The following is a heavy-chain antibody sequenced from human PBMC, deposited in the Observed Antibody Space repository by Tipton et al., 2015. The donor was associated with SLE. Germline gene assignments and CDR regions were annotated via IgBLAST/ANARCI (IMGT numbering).Heavy chain of an antibody. Sequence: TLSLTCTVSGGSISGHYWSWIRQPPGKRPEWVGHIHYSGNTNYNPSLKDRVTILVDTSQNQFSLTLYSVTAADAAVYYCARLMVTAMGHFDYWGQGTLVTVSS. CDR2: IHYSGNT. D-gene: IGHD5-18*01. CDR3: ARLMVTAMGHFDY. J-gene: IGHJ4*02. CDR1: GGSISGHY. V-gene: IGHV4-59*11.